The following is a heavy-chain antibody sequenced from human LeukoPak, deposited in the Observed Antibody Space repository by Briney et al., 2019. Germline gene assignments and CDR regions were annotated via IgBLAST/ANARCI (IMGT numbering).Heavy chain of an antibody. CDR2: ISYDGSNK. CDR1: GFTFSSYG. V-gene: IGHV3-30*18. D-gene: IGHD2-15*01. J-gene: IGHJ4*02. CDR3: AKDSQTTPFDY. Sequence: PGGSLRLSCAASGFTFSSYGMHWVRQAPGKGLEWVAVISYDGSNKYYADSVKGRFTISRDNSKNTLYLQMNSLRAEETAVYYCAKDSQTTPFDYWGQRTLVTVSS.